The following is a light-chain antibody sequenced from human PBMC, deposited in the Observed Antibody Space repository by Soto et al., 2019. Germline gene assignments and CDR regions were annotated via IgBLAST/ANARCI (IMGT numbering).Light chain of an antibody. CDR1: QSVSSN. CDR2: DIS. V-gene: IGKV3D-15*01. Sequence: EIVITQSPATLSVSPGERATLSGRASQSVSSNLAWSQQKPGQAPSLLIYDISARATGIPTTSSGSGSGTEFTLTISSLQSEDFAVYYCQQYNGWPLTFGGGTKVDIK. J-gene: IGKJ4*01. CDR3: QQYNGWPLT.